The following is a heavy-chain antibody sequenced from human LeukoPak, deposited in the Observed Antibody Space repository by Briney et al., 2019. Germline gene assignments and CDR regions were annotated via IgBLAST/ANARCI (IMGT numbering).Heavy chain of an antibody. CDR2: IYYSGST. CDR1: GGSISSSSYY. J-gene: IGHJ6*02. D-gene: IGHD6-19*01. V-gene: IGHV4-39*01. CDR3: ASPLANSSGRDV. Sequence: SETLSLTCTVSGGSISSSSYYWGWLRQPPGKGLEWIGSIYYSGSTYYNPSLKSRVTISVGTSKNQFSLKLSSVTAADTAVYYCASPLANSSGRDVWGQGTTVTVSS.